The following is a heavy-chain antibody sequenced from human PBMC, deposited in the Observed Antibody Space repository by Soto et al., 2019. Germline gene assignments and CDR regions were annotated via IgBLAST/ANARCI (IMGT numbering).Heavy chain of an antibody. Sequence: ASVQVSCKASGYSFTSLDINWVRQTAVQGLEWMGWMEPSTGRTGYAQKFQGRVTMTRDTSINTAYMELTTLTSDDTAFYYCARGVSAGVDYWGQGTLVTVSS. J-gene: IGHJ4*02. D-gene: IGHD1-26*01. CDR3: ARGVSAGVDY. V-gene: IGHV1-8*01. CDR2: MEPSTGRT. CDR1: GYSFTSLD.